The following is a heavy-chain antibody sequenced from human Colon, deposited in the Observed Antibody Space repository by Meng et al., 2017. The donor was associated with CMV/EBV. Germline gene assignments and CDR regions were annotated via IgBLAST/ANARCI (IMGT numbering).Heavy chain of an antibody. D-gene: IGHD3-3*01. V-gene: IGHV3-23*01. J-gene: IGHJ4*02. CDR1: GFTFSNYA. Sequence: SCKASGFTFSNYAMNWVRQAPGRGLEWVSSIDGSGYSTYYADSVKGRFTMSRDNSKNTLYLQMNSLRAEDTAVYYCTTGSLTGVVTYAEDVWGQGTLVTVSS. CDR3: TTGSLTGVVTYAEDV. CDR2: IDGSGYST.